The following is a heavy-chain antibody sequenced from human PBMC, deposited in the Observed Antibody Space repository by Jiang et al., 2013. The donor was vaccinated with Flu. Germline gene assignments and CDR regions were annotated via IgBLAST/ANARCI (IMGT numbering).Heavy chain of an antibody. V-gene: IGHV2-5*02. CDR3: AHRRGVNSSSWSRGDAFDI. D-gene: IGHD6-13*01. J-gene: IGHJ3*02. CDR2: IYWDDDK. Sequence: IRQPPGKALEWLALIYWDDDKRYSPSLKSRLTITKDTSKNQVVLTMTNMDPVDTATYYCAHRRGVNSSSWSRGDAFDIWGQGTMVTVSS.